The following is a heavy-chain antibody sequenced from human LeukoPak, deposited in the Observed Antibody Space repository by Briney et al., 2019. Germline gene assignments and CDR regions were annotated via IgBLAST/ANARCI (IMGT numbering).Heavy chain of an antibody. CDR2: ISYDGSNE. V-gene: IGHV3-30*04. CDR3: ARDLSRSGYYW. Sequence: GGSLRLSCAASGFTFSSYVMHWVRQAPGKGLEWVAIISYDGSNEYYADSVKGRFTISRDNSKNTLYLQMNSLRAADTAVYYCARDLSRSGYYWWGQGTLVTVSS. D-gene: IGHD3-3*01. CDR1: GFTFSSYV. J-gene: IGHJ4*02.